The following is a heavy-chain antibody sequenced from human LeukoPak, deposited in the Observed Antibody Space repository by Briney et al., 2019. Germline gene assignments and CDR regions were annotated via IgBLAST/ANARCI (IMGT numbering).Heavy chain of an antibody. V-gene: IGHV4-39*01. J-gene: IGHJ4*02. CDR1: GGSIISSSYF. CDR3: ARHGGLKYGGYEKSFDY. Sequence: SETLSLTCTVSGGSIISSSYFWGWLRQPPGKGLEWIGSIYYSGSTYYNPSLESRVTISVDTSKNQFSLKLNSLTAADTAVYYRARHGGLKYGGYEKSFDYWGQGTLVTVSS. D-gene: IGHD5-12*01. CDR2: IYYSGST.